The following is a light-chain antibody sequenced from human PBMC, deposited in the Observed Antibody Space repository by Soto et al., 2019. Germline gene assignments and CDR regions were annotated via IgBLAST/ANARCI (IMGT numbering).Light chain of an antibody. CDR2: DAS. Sequence: EIVLTQSPANLSLSPGERATLSCRASQSVGSYLAWYQQKPGQAPRLLIYDASNRATGIPARFSGSGSGTDFTLTISSLEPEDLAVYYCQQRGDWPLTFGGGTKVEIK. CDR3: QQRGDWPLT. CDR1: QSVGSY. J-gene: IGKJ4*01. V-gene: IGKV3-11*01.